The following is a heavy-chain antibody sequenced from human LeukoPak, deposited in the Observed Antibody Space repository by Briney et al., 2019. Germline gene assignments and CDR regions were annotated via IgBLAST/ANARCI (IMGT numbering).Heavy chain of an antibody. CDR1: GGSISIYY. CDR3: ARCGALGSSGYYYFDY. D-gene: IGHD3-22*01. J-gene: IGHJ4*02. Sequence: SGPTLVNPSETLSLTCTVSGGSISIYYWSWIRQPPGRGLEWIGYVYYSGGTNYNPSLKSRVTISVDTSKNQFSLKLSSVTAADTAVYYCARCGALGSSGYYYFDYWGQGTLVPVSS. CDR2: VYYSGGT. V-gene: IGHV4-59*01.